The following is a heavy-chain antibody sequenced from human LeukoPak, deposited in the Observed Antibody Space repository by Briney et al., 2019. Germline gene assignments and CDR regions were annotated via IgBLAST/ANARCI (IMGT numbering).Heavy chain of an antibody. D-gene: IGHD3-9*01. CDR1: GYTFTGYY. V-gene: IGHV1-2*04. Sequence: GASVKVSCKASGYTFTGYYMHWVRQAPGQGLEWMGWINPNSGGTNYAQKFQGWVTMTRDTSISTAYMELSRLRSDDTAVYYCARGGDWLLFGGYYYGMDVWGQGTTVTVSS. CDR3: ARGGDWLLFGGYYYGMDV. J-gene: IGHJ6*02. CDR2: INPNSGGT.